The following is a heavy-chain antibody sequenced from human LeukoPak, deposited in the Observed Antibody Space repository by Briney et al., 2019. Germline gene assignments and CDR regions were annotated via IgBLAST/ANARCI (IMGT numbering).Heavy chain of an antibody. CDR3: ARRAGAYSHPYDY. CDR1: GFTFSSYA. J-gene: IGHJ4*02. Sequence: PGGSLRLSCAASGFTFSSYAMSWVRQGPGKGLEWVSDINASGGSTYYADSVKGRFTISRDNSKNTLYLQMNSLRAEDTAVYYCARRAGAYSHPYDYWGQGTLVTVSS. D-gene: IGHD4/OR15-4a*01. CDR2: INASGGST. V-gene: IGHV3-23*01.